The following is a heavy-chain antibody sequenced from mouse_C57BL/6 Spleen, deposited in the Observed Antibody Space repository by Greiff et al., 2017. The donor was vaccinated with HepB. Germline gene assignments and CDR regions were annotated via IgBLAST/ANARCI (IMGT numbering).Heavy chain of an antibody. CDR3: ARRGDSSGYGAY. J-gene: IGHJ3*01. V-gene: IGHV1-69*01. CDR1: GYTFTSYW. CDR2: IDPSDSYT. Sequence: QVQLKQPGAELVMPGASVKLSCKASGYTFTSYWMHWVKQRPGQGLEWIGEIDPSDSYTNYNQKFKGKSTLTVDKSSSTAYMQLSSLTSEDSAVYYCARRGDSSGYGAYWGQGTLVTVSA. D-gene: IGHD3-2*02.